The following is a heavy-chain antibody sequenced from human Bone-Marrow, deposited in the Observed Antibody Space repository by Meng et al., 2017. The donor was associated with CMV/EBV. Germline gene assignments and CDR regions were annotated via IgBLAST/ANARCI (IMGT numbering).Heavy chain of an antibody. CDR1: GFTFSDYY. D-gene: IGHD3-10*01. J-gene: IGHJ4*01. CDR2: ISLSHDST. V-gene: IGHV1-46*01. CDR3: AREIGGSGSLDY. Sequence: ASVKVSCKAFGFTFSDYYIHWVRQAPGQGLEWMALISLSHDSTIYAQNFQGRVTLTRDTSTSTIYMDLSSLRSEDTAIYYCAREIGGSGSLDYLGHGTLVTVSS.